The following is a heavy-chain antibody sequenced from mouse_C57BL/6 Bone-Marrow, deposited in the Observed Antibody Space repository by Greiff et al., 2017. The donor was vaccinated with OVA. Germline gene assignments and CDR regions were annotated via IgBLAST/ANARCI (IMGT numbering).Heavy chain of an antibody. J-gene: IGHJ3*01. CDR2: IDPSDSYT. CDR3: ARAPDGYYWFAY. D-gene: IGHD2-3*01. CDR1: GYTFTSYW. Sequence: QVQLQQPGAELVKPGASVKLSCKASGYTFTSYWMQWVKQRPGQGLEWIGEIDPSDSYTNSNQKFKGKATLTVDTSSSTAYMQLSSLTSEDSAVYYCARAPDGYYWFAYWGQGTLVTVAA. V-gene: IGHV1-50*01.